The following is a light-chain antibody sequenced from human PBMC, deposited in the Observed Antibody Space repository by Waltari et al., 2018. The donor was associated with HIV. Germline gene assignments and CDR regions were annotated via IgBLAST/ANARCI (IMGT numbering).Light chain of an antibody. V-gene: IGLV2-14*01. Sequence: QAALTQPASVSGSPGQSITISCTGTSSDVGGYNYVSWYQQRPGTGPTLIIDEVTNRPSGVSDRFSGSKSGNTASLTISGLQTEDEADYYCSSYVNTSSLGLFGGGTKLTVL. CDR3: SSYVNTSSLGL. CDR1: SSDVGGYNY. CDR2: EVT. J-gene: IGLJ2*01.